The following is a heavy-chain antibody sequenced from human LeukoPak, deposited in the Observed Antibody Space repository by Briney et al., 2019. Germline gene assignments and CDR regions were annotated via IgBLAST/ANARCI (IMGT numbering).Heavy chain of an antibody. CDR2: INPNSGGT. J-gene: IGHJ4*02. CDR3: ARSPGSYSPFDY. V-gene: IGHV1-2*02. D-gene: IGHD1-26*01. CDR1: GYTFTGYY. Sequence: ASVKVSFKSSGYTFTGYYMHWVRQAPGQGLEWMGWINPNSGGTNYAQKFQGRVTMTRDTSISTAYMELSRLRSDDTAVYYCARSPGSYSPFDYWGQGTLVTVSS.